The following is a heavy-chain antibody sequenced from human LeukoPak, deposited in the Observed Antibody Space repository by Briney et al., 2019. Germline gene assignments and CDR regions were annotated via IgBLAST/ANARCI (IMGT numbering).Heavy chain of an antibody. Sequence: ASVKVSCKASGYTFTGYYMHWVRKTPGQGLEWMGWINPNTGDTNYGRKFQGRVTMTRDTSINTAYMELRSLRSDDTAVYYCARSRRVGNGEYPDYWGQGTMVTVSS. J-gene: IGHJ4*02. CDR1: GYTFTGYY. CDR3: ARSRRVGNGEYPDY. D-gene: IGHD3-10*01. CDR2: INPNTGDT. V-gene: IGHV1-2*02.